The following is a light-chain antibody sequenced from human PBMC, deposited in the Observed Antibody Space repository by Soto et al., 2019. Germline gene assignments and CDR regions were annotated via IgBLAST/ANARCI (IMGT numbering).Light chain of an antibody. V-gene: IGKV3-11*01. CDR3: QQRSHWQVT. J-gene: IGKJ5*01. Sequence: EIVMTQSPARLSVSPGERATLSCRASQSVSSYLAWYQQKPGQAPRLLIYDASNRATGIPARFSGSGSGTDFTLTISSLEPEDFAVYYCQQRSHWQVTFGQGTRLEI. CDR2: DAS. CDR1: QSVSSY.